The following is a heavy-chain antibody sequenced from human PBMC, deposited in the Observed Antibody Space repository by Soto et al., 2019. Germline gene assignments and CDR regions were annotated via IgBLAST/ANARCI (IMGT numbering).Heavy chain of an antibody. CDR3: VRGTPTPGLDI. J-gene: IGHJ6*02. CDR1: GLRFSDYP. D-gene: IGHD1-1*01. CDR2: TNRRGTST. V-gene: IGHV3-7*03. Sequence: GGSLRLSGVGSGLRFSDYPLNWVRPAPGQRLKCVATTNRRGTSTNYEDSVRGRFSTSRDHTRNSFYLNMDSPRVGDTATYSCVRGTPTPGLDIWGHGTTVTVSS.